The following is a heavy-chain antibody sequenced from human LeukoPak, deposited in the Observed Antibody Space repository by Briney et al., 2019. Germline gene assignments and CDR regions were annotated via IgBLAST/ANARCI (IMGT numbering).Heavy chain of an antibody. CDR1: GFTFSSYW. V-gene: IGHV3-7*03. J-gene: IGHJ6*02. Sequence: GGSLRLSCEASGFTFSSYWMSRVRQAPGKGLEWVANIKTDGSEKYYVDSVKGRFTISRDNAKNSLYLQMSNLRAEDTAVYFCARGGGLDVWGQGATVTVSS. CDR2: IKTDGSEK. D-gene: IGHD3-16*01. CDR3: ARGGGLDV.